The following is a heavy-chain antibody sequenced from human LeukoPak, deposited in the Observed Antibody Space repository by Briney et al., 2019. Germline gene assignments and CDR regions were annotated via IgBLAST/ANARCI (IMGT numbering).Heavy chain of an antibody. CDR2: VEEHGSQK. V-gene: IGHV3-7*01. CDR1: GFTFSSYW. CDR3: ARESPHCSGVSCFFDY. D-gene: IGHD2-15*01. J-gene: IGHJ4*02. Sequence: GGSLRLSCAASGFTFSSYWMSWVRQAPGKGLEWVANVEEHGSQKYYVDSVKGRFTISRDNAQNSLFLQMNSLRAEDTAIYYCARESPHCSGVSCFFDYWGQGTLVTVSS.